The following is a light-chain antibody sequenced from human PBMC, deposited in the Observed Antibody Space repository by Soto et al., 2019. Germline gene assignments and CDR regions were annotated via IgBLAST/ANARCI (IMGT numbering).Light chain of an antibody. Sequence: EIVMTQSPATLSVSPGERATLSCRASQSVSSNLAWYQQKPGQAPRLLIYGASNRATGIPDRFSGSGSGTDFTLTISRLEPEDFAVYYCQQYGSSGTFGQRTKVDI. V-gene: IGKV3-20*01. J-gene: IGKJ1*01. CDR2: GAS. CDR1: QSVSSN. CDR3: QQYGSSGT.